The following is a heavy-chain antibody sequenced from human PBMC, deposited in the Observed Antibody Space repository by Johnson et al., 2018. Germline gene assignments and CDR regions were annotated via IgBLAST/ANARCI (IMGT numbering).Heavy chain of an antibody. CDR2: IRSKAYGGTT. D-gene: IGHD2-2*02. CDR3: TSEPNYCSSTSCYTYGMDV. Sequence: EVQLVESGGGLVKPGRSLRLSCTASGFTFGDYAMRWFRQAPGKGLEWVGFIRSKAYGGTTEYAAPGKVRFTISRDDSKSIAYLQMNSLKNEDTAVYYCTSEPNYCSSTSCYTYGMDVWGQGTTVTVSS. CDR1: GFTFGDYA. J-gene: IGHJ6*02. V-gene: IGHV3-49*05.